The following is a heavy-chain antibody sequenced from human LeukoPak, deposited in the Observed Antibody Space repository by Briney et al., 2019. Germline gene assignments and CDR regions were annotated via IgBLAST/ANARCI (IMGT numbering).Heavy chain of an antibody. Sequence: GGSLRLSCASSGFTFSSYSMNWVRQAPGKGLQWVSSISSSSSYIYYADSVKGRFTISSDNAKNSLYLQMNSLRAEDTAVYYCARASSGWYGNFDYWGQGTLVTVCS. CDR1: GFTFSSYS. CDR3: ARASSGWYGNFDY. J-gene: IGHJ4*02. CDR2: ISSSSSYI. D-gene: IGHD6-19*01. V-gene: IGHV3-21*01.